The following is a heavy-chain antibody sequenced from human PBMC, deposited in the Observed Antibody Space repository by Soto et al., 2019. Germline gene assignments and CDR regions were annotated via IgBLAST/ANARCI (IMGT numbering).Heavy chain of an antibody. CDR1: GGSISSSSYY. CDR3: ARVEGLGYCSSTSCLYDY. J-gene: IGHJ4*02. D-gene: IGHD2-2*01. V-gene: IGHV4-39*01. Sequence: SETLSLTCTVSGGSISSSSYYWGWIRQPPGKGLEWIGSIYYSGSTYYNPSLKSRVTISVDTSKNQFSLKLSSVTAADTAVYYCARVEGLGYCSSTSCLYDYWGQGTLVTVSS. CDR2: IYYSGST.